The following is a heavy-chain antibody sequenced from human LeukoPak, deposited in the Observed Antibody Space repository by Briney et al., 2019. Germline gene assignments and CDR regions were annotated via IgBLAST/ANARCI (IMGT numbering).Heavy chain of an antibody. Sequence: TGGSLRLSCTASGFTFSSYSMNWVRQAPGKGLEWVSSISSSSSYIYYADSVKGRFTISRDNAKNSLYLQMNSLRAEDTAVYYCAKVPYSSSSGYFDYWGQGTLVTVSS. CDR3: AKVPYSSSSGYFDY. V-gene: IGHV3-21*01. J-gene: IGHJ4*02. CDR2: ISSSSSYI. CDR1: GFTFSSYS. D-gene: IGHD6-6*01.